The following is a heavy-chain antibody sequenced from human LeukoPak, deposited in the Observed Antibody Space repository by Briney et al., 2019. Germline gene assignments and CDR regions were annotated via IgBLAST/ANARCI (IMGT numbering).Heavy chain of an antibody. D-gene: IGHD4-17*01. Sequence: GGSLRLSCAASGFTFSSYAMSWVRQAPGKGLEWVSAISGSGSTIYYADSVKGRFTISRDNAKNSLYLQMNSLRAEDTAVYYCASGYGVKYDYWGQGTLVTVSS. CDR2: ISGSGSTI. CDR1: GFTFSSYA. CDR3: ASGYGVKYDY. V-gene: IGHV3-23*01. J-gene: IGHJ4*02.